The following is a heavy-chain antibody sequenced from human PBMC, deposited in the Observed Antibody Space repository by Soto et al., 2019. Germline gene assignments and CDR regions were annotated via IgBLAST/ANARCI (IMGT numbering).Heavy chain of an antibody. D-gene: IGHD6-6*01. V-gene: IGHV3-23*01. CDR2: ISGSGGST. CDR1: GFTFGSYA. Sequence: GGSLRLSCAASGFTFGSYAMSWVHQAPGKGLECISVISGSGGSTYYADSVKGRFTISRDNSKNTLYLQMNSLRAEDSATYYCAKDLVLYSSSSPHYFDYWGQGSLVTVSS. J-gene: IGHJ4*02. CDR3: AKDLVLYSSSSPHYFDY.